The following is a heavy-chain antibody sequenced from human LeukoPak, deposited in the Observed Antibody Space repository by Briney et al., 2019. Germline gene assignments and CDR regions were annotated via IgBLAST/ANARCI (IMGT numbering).Heavy chain of an antibody. CDR1: GFTFSGSA. J-gene: IGHJ6*03. CDR2: IRSKANSYAT. D-gene: IGHD3-10*01. CDR3: TRHPAGSDYYYYYYMDV. Sequence: GGSLRLSCAASGFTFSGSAMHWVRQASGKGLEWVGRIRSKANSYATTYAASVKGRFTISRDDSKNTAYLQMNSLKTEDTAVYYCTRHPAGSDYYYYYYMDVWGKGTTVTVSS. V-gene: IGHV3-73*01.